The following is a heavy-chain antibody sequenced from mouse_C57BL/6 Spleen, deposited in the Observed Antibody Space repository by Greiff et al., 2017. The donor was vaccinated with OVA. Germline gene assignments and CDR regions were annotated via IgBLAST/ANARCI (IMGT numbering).Heavy chain of an antibody. D-gene: IGHD4-1*01. Sequence: EVKLVESGGGLVQPKGSLKLSCAASGFTFNTYAMHWVRQAPGKGLEWVARIRSKSSNYATSYADSVKDRFTISRDDSQSMLYLQMNNLKTEDTAMYYCVRSGGNFLTGSSMDYWGQGTSVTVSS. CDR1: GFTFNTYA. V-gene: IGHV10-3*01. CDR3: VRSGGNFLTGSSMDY. CDR2: IRSKSSNYAT. J-gene: IGHJ4*01.